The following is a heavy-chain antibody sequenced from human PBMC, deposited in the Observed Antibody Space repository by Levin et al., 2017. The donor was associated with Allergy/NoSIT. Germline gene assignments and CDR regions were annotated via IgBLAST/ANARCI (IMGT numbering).Heavy chain of an antibody. V-gene: IGHV3-23*01. J-gene: IGHJ4*02. D-gene: IGHD4-17*01. CDR2: ISGSGGST. Sequence: GESLKISCAASGFTFSSYAMSWVRQAPGKGLEWVSAISGSGGSTYYADSVKGRFTISRDNSKNTLYLQMNSLRAEDTAVYYCAKGELGTVTTHADYWGQGTLVTVSS. CDR1: GFTFSSYA. CDR3: AKGELGTVTTHADY.